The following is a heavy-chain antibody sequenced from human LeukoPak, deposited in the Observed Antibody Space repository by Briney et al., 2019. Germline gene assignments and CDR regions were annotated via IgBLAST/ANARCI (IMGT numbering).Heavy chain of an antibody. D-gene: IGHD1-26*01. Sequence: ASVKVSCKASVYTFTDYYIHWVRQAPGQGLEWMGWINPNSGETNSAQKFQGRVSMTRDTSVTTAYMEVIRLTSDDTAIYYCARDFGPGSYQTFDYWGQGTLVTVSS. CDR3: ARDFGPGSYQTFDY. V-gene: IGHV1-2*02. CDR2: INPNSGET. J-gene: IGHJ4*02. CDR1: VYTFTDYY.